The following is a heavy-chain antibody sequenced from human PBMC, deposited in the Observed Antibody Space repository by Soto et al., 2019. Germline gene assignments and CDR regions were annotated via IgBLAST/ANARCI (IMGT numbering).Heavy chain of an antibody. CDR1: GFTFRNYA. J-gene: IGHJ6*02. CDR3: TRILWSSRRDALDI. CDR2: IGTSGTPT. D-gene: IGHD2-21*01. V-gene: IGHV3-23*01. Sequence: GGSLRLSCIASGFTFRNYAMAWVRQAPGEDLEWVSAIGTSGTPTLYADSVKSRFSISRDDSRNTVSLQMNSLGVEDTATYYCTRILWSSRRDALDIWGQRTTVTVPS.